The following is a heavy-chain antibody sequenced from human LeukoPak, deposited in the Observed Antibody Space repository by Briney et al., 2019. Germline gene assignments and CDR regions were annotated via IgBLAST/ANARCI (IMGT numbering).Heavy chain of an antibody. Sequence: RPSETLSLTCTVSGGSVSSGSYYWSWIRQPPGKGLEWIGYIYYSGSTNYNPSLKSRVTISVDTSKNQFSLKLSSVTAADTAVYYCARWGFDLGGFDYWGQGTLVTVSS. D-gene: IGHD3-16*01. CDR3: ARWGFDLGGFDY. V-gene: IGHV4-61*01. CDR1: GGSVSSGSYY. CDR2: IYYSGST. J-gene: IGHJ4*02.